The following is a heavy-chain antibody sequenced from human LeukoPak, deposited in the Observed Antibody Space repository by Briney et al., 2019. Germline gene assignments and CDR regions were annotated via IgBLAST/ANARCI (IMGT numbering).Heavy chain of an antibody. CDR3: AKDLEQWLVRCLFDY. J-gene: IGHJ4*02. Sequence: GGSLRLSCAASGFTFSSYGMHWVRQAPGKGLEWVAFIRYDGSNKYYADSVKGRFTISRDNSKNTLYLQMNSLRAEDTAVYYCAKDLEQWLVRCLFDYWGQGTLVTVSS. CDR2: IRYDGSNK. V-gene: IGHV3-30*02. CDR1: GFTFSSYG. D-gene: IGHD6-19*01.